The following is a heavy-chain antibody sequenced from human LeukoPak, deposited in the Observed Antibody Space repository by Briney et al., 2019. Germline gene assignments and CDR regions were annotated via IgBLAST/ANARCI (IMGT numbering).Heavy chain of an antibody. Sequence: SETLSLTCTVSGGSISSGGYYWSWIRQHPGKGLEWIGYIYYSGSTYYNPSLKSRVTISVDTSKNQFSLKLSSVTAADTAVYYCARGSEWGGFDDWGQGTLVTVSS. CDR1: GGSISSGGYY. CDR2: IYYSGST. D-gene: IGHD1-26*01. J-gene: IGHJ4*02. CDR3: ARGSEWGGFDD. V-gene: IGHV4-31*03.